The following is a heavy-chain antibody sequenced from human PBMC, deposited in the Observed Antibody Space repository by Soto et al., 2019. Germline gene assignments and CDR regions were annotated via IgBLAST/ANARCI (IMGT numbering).Heavy chain of an antibody. CDR1: GFTLSSYW. CDR2: INHSGST. V-gene: IGHV4-34*01. J-gene: IGHJ4*02. Sequence: PGGSLRLSCAASGFTLSSYWMHWVRQAPGKGLEWIGEINHSGSTNYNPSLKSRVTISVDTSKNQFSLKLSSVTAADTAVYYCARGERGLGDGYNYPFAYGGRGTLVPVPS. D-gene: IGHD5-12*01. CDR3: ARGERGLGDGYNYPFAY.